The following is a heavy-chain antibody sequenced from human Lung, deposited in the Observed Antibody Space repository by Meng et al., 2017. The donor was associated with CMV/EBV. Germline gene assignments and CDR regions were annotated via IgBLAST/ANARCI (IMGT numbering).Heavy chain of an antibody. J-gene: IGHJ4*02. CDR2: IYRSGST. CDR1: GVSISTDNG. V-gene: IGHV4-4*02. CDR3: AKEWLDATTGQFDY. D-gene: IGHD1-26*01. Sequence: GSGVSISTDNGGSWVRQPPGKGLEWIGEIYRSGSTNYSPSLKSRVTISIDRSKNQFSLRLTSVTAADTAVYYCAKEWLDATTGQFDYWGQGTLVTVSS.